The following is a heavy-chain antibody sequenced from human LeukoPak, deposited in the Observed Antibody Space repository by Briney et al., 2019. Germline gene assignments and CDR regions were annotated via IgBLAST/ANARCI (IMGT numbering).Heavy chain of an antibody. J-gene: IGHJ4*02. V-gene: IGHV1-18*01. D-gene: IGHD3-10*01. CDR1: GYTFTSFA. Sequence: ASVKVSCKASGYTFTSFAISWVRQAPGQGLEWMGWIGAYNGNTNYAQNLQGRVTITTDTSTTTAYMELRSLRSDDTAVYYCARLVPVRGVIRYFDYWGQGTLVTVSS. CDR2: IGAYNGNT. CDR3: ARLVPVRGVIRYFDY.